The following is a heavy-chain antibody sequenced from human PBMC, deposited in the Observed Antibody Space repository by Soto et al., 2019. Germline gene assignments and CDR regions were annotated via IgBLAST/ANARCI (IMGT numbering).Heavy chain of an antibody. CDR1: GFSLTNPRMA. Sequence: QVTLKESGPVLVRPTETLTLTCTVSGFSLTNPRMAVGWIRQPPGKALEWLTHIFSSDEKSYNTSLKRRVTISQDPSKSQVVLTMNNVDPVDTATYYCARIRSWVLVPTGSFFGMDVWGPGTTVTVSS. V-gene: IGHV2-26*01. CDR2: IFSSDEK. CDR3: ARIRSWVLVPTGSFFGMDV. D-gene: IGHD3-10*01. J-gene: IGHJ6*02.